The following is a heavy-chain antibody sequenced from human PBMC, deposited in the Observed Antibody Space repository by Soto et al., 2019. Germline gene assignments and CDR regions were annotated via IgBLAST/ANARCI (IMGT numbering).Heavy chain of an antibody. D-gene: IGHD6-19*01. CDR1: GYTFTSYA. CDR2: INAGNGNT. Sequence: RASVKVSCKASGYTFTSYAMHWVRQAPGQRLEWMGWINAGNGNTKYSQKFQGRVTITRDTSASTAYMELSSLRSEDTAVYYCARNKAVGKVGGMDVWGQGTTVTVSS. V-gene: IGHV1-3*01. J-gene: IGHJ6*02. CDR3: ARNKAVGKVGGMDV.